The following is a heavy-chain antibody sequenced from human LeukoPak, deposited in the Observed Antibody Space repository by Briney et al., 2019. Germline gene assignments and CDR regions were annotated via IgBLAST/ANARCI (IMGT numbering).Heavy chain of an antibody. V-gene: IGHV4-59*01. CDR1: GGSISSYY. Sequence: SSETLSLTCTVSGGSISSYYWSWIRQPPGKGLEWIGYIYYSGSTNYNPSLKSRVTISVDTSKNQFSPKLSSVTAADTAVYYCAREVEMATISGWFDPWGQGTLVTVSS. J-gene: IGHJ5*02. CDR2: IYYSGST. CDR3: AREVEMATISGWFDP. D-gene: IGHD5-24*01.